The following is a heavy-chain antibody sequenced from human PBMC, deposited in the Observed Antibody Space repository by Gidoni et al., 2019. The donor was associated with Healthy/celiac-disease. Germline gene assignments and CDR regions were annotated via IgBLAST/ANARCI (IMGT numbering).Heavy chain of an antibody. CDR2: ISSSSSYI. V-gene: IGHV3-21*01. CDR1: GFTFSSYS. Sequence: EVQLVESGGGLVKPGGSLRLSCAASGFTFSSYSMNWVRQAPGKGLEWVSSISSSSSYIYDADSVKGRFTISRDNAKNSLYLQMNSRRAEDTAVYYCARDLGYSYGYDYWGQGTLVTVSS. CDR3: ARDLGYSYGYDY. D-gene: IGHD5-18*01. J-gene: IGHJ4*02.